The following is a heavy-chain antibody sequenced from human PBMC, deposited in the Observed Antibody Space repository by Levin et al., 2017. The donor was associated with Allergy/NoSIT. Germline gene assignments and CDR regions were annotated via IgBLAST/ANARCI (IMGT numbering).Heavy chain of an antibody. CDR3: AKDMGYDSGTYFTY. J-gene: IGHJ4*02. CDR2: ISHDGGKK. V-gene: IGHV3-30*18. D-gene: IGHD3-10*01. CDR1: GFTFSSYA. Sequence: QPGESLKISCAASGFTFSSYAMHWVRQAPGKGLEWVAVISHDGGKKYYADSVKGRFTISRDNSKNTLSLEMNSLGVEDTALYHCAKDMGYDSGTYFTYWGQGTLVTVSS.